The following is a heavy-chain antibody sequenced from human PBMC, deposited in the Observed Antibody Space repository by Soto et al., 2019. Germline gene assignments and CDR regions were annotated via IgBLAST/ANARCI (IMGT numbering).Heavy chain of an antibody. CDR1: GGSISSYY. J-gene: IGHJ6*02. CDR3: AREGLITGTTYYYYGMDV. D-gene: IGHD1-7*01. CDR2: ISYIGST. Sequence: PSETLSLTCTVSGGSISSYYWSWIRQPPGKGLEWIGYISYIGSTNYNPSLKSRVTISVDTSKNLFSLKLSFVTAADTALFYCAREGLITGTTYYYYGMDVWGQGTTVTVSS. V-gene: IGHV4-59*01.